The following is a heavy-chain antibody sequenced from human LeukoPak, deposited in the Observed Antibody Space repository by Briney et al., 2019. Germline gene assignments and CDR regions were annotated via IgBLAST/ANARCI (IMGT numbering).Heavy chain of an antibody. CDR2: IYYSGST. V-gene: IGHV4-39*07. CDR1: GGSISSYY. Sequence: SETLSLTCTVSGGSISSYYWGWIRQPPGKGLEWIGSIYYSGSTYYNPSLKSRVTISVDTSKNQFSLKLSSVTAADAAVYYCARAEPPLAGGAYDYWGQGTLVTVSS. CDR3: ARAEPPLAGGAYDY. D-gene: IGHD1-14*01. J-gene: IGHJ4*02.